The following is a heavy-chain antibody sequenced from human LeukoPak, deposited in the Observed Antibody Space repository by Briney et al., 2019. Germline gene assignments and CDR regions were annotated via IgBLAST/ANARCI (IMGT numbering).Heavy chain of an antibody. CDR3: ARVSSGATSSDY. V-gene: IGHV3-21*01. Sequence: GGSLRLSCAASGFTFSSYSMNWVRQAPGKGLEWVSSISSSSYIYYADSVKGRFTISRDNAKNSLYLQMNSLRAEDTAVYYCARVSSGATSSDYWGQGTLVTVSS. J-gene: IGHJ4*02. CDR2: ISSSSYI. CDR1: GFTFSSYS. D-gene: IGHD6-19*01.